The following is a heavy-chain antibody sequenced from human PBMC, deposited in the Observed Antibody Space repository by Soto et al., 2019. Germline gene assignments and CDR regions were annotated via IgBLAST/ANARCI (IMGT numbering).Heavy chain of an antibody. J-gene: IGHJ4*02. V-gene: IGHV3-23*01. D-gene: IGHD3-3*01. CDR1: GFTFSTYV. Sequence: GGSLRLSCAASGFTFSTYVMTWVRQAPGKGLDWVTSISANGGNTYYADSVKGRFTISRENSKNILYLQMNNLRAEDTALYYCAKDPALVRFLEWTARDYLNYWGQGTPVTVSS. CDR3: AKDPALVRFLEWTARDYLNY. CDR2: ISANGGNT.